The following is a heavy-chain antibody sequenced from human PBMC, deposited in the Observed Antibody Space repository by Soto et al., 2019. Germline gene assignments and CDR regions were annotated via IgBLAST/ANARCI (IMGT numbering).Heavy chain of an antibody. CDR2: IIPIFGTA. J-gene: IGHJ4*02. CDR3: ARLFYYDSSGPLDY. CDR1: GGTFSSHA. V-gene: IGHV1-69*13. D-gene: IGHD3-22*01. Sequence: ASVKVSCKASGGTFSSHAISWVRQAPGQGLEWMGGIIPIFGTANYAQKFQGRVTITADESTSTAYMELSSLRSEDTAVYYCARLFYYDSSGPLDYWGQGTLVTVSS.